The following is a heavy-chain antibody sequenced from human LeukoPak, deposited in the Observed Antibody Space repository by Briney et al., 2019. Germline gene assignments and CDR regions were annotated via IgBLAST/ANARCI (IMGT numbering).Heavy chain of an antibody. D-gene: IGHD3-10*01. CDR1: GYTFTSYG. J-gene: IGHJ6*03. V-gene: IGHV1-18*01. CDR2: ISAYNGNT. Sequence: ASVKVSCKASGYTFTSYGISWVRQAPGQGLEWMGWISAYNGNTNYAQKLQGRVTMTTDTSTSTAYMELRSLRSDDTAVYYCARDRELYYYYYMDVWGKGTTVTISS. CDR3: ARDRELYYYYYMDV.